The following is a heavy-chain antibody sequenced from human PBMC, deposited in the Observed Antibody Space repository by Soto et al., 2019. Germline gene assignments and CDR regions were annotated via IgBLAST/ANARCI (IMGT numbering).Heavy chain of an antibody. J-gene: IGHJ4*02. Sequence: PGGSLRLSCAASGFTFSLYSMIWVRQAPGKGLEWGASITSSSSYIYYEDSLKGRFTISRDNAKNSLFLQLDSLRAEDTAVYFCVRARSTDSRPDYWGQGTLVTVSS. D-gene: IGHD3-22*01. CDR3: VRARSTDSRPDY. CDR2: ITSSSSYI. V-gene: IGHV3-21*01. CDR1: GFTFSLYS.